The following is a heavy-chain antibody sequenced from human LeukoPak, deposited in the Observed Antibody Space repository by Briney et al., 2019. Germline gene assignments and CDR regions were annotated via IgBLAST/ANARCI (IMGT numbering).Heavy chain of an antibody. Sequence: ASVKVSCKASGGTFSSYAISWVRQAPGQGLEWMGRIIPILGIANYAQKFQGRVTITADKSTSTAYMELSSLRSEDTAVYYCAGPDGEEMTTPGMGVWGQGTTVTVSS. D-gene: IGHD5-24*01. CDR3: AGPDGEEMTTPGMGV. V-gene: IGHV1-69*04. CDR1: GGTFSSYA. J-gene: IGHJ6*02. CDR2: IIPILGIA.